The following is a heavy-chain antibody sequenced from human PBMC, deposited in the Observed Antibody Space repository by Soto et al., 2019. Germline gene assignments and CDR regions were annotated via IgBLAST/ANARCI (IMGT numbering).Heavy chain of an antibody. V-gene: IGHV4-30-2*01. CDR3: ARDPPGDGPDFDL. D-gene: IGHD1-26*01. J-gene: IGHJ4*02. Sequence: QLHLQESGSGLVEPSQTLSLTCAVSGGSISSGGYSWNWIRLPPGKGLEWIGFMSHSGSTYYNPSPTSRVTSSGDRSKNQFSLELTSVTAADTAVYYCARDPPGDGPDFDLWGQGTLVTVSS. CDR2: MSHSGST. CDR1: GGSISSGGYS.